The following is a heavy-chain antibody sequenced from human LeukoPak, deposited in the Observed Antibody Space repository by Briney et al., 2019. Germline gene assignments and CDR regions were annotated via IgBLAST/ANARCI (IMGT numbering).Heavy chain of an antibody. J-gene: IGHJ5*02. V-gene: IGHV1-3*01. D-gene: IGHD3-9*01. CDR2: INGDNGNT. Sequence: ASVTVSCKASGYTFTTYAMHWVRQAPGQRPEWMGWINGDNGNTKYSQKFQGRVTITRDTSAYTGYMELRSLSSADTAVYFCARAPYDILTGYSLNRFDPWGQGTLVTVSS. CDR1: GYTFTTYA. CDR3: ARAPYDILTGYSLNRFDP.